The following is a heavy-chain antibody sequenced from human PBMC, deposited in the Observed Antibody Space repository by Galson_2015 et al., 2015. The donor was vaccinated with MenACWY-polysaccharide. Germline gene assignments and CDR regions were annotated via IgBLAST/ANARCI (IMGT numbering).Heavy chain of an antibody. CDR3: ARDPNFGSGCSIHYAFDV. CDR2: INNDGSST. CDR1: GFTFSSYC. V-gene: IGHV3-74*01. D-gene: IGHD2-21*02. Sequence: SLRLSCAASGFTFSSYCMHWVRHAPGEGLVWVSRINNDGSSTSYADSVKGRFTVSRDNAKNTVYLQMNSLRAEDTAVYYCARDPNFGSGCSIHYAFDVWGQGTMVTVSS. J-gene: IGHJ3*01.